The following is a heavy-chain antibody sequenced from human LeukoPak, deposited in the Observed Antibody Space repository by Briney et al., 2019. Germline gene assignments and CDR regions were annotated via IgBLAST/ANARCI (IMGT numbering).Heavy chain of an antibody. CDR2: IKQDGSEK. V-gene: IGHV3-7*01. D-gene: IGHD4-17*01. CDR1: GFTFSSYW. Sequence: GGSLRLSCAASGFTFSSYWMSWVRQAPGKGLEWVANIKQDGSEKYYVDSVKGRFTISRGNAKNSLYLQMNSLRAEDTAVYYCARVLYRDYGDYPIGYWGQGTLVTVSS. J-gene: IGHJ4*02. CDR3: ARVLYRDYGDYPIGY.